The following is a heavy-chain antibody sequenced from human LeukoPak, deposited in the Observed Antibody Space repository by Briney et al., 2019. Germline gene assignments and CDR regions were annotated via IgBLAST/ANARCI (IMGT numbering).Heavy chain of an antibody. V-gene: IGHV3-7*01. CDR1: GFTFSSYW. D-gene: IGHD3-10*01. J-gene: IGHJ6*03. Sequence: HPGGSLRLSCAASGFTFSSYWMSWVRQAPGKGLEWVANIKQDGSEKYYVDSVKGRFTISRDNAKNSLYLQMNSLRAEDTAVYYCARVRRITMVRGVISYYYYMDVWGKGTTVTVSS. CDR3: ARVRRITMVRGVISYYYYMDV. CDR2: IKQDGSEK.